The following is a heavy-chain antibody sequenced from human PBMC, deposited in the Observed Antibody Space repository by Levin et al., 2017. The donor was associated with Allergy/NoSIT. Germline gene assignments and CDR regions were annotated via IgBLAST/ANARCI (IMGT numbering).Heavy chain of an antibody. CDR1: GFTFSNYA. CDR2: TSYDGTNK. CDR3: ARDIVGATRNGMDV. D-gene: IGHD1-26*01. Sequence: GESLKISCAASGFTFSNYAMYWVRQAPGKGLEWVSLTSYDGTNKFYADSVKGRFTISRDNSKNTLYLQMNSLRAEDTALYYCARDIVGATRNGMDVWGQGTTVTVSS. J-gene: IGHJ6*02. V-gene: IGHV3-30*04.